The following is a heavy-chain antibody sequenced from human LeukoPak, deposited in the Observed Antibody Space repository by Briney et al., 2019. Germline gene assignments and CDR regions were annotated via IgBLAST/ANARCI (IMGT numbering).Heavy chain of an antibody. CDR3: ARKGPTMGRGVTRRMDV. J-gene: IGHJ6*01. CDR2: IIPTLEIA. D-gene: IGHD3-10*01. CDR1: GGTFSSYA. Sequence: SVKVSCKASGGTFSSYAISWVRQAPGQGLEWMERIIPTLEIANNAQKFQGRVTITADKSTSTAYMALSSLSPDGTDVYYCARKGPTMGRGVTRRMDVWGGGTTVTVSS. V-gene: IGHV1-69*04.